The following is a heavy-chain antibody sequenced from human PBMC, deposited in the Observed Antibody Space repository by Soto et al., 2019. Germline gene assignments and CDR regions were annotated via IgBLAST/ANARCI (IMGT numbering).Heavy chain of an antibody. CDR2: VGPAGDT. CDR1: GFTFSSYD. D-gene: IGHD2-8*02. V-gene: IGHV3-13*01. CDR3: ARDKITGLFDY. J-gene: IGHJ4*02. Sequence: PGGSLRLSCAASGFTFSSYDMHWVRQVIGKGLEWVAAVGPAGDTHYADSVKGRFIISRENVKNSMFLQMNSLRAADTAVYYCARDKITGLFDYWGQGTLVTVSS.